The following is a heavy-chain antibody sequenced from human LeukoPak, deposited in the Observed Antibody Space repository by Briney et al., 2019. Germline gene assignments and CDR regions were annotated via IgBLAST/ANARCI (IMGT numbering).Heavy chain of an antibody. D-gene: IGHD1-26*01. CDR1: GGSISSYY. CDR2: IYTSGST. Sequence: SETLSLTCTVSGGSISSYYWSWIRQPPGKGLEWIGYIYTSGSTNYNPSLKSRVTISVDTSKNQFSLKLSSVTAADTAVYYCARLRVGATVYFDYWGQGTLVTVSS. J-gene: IGHJ4*02. CDR3: ARLRVGATVYFDY. V-gene: IGHV4-4*09.